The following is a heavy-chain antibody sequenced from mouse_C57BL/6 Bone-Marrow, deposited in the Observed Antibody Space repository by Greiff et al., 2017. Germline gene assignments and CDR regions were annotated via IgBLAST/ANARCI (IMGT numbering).Heavy chain of an antibody. CDR2: ISSGSSTI. CDR3: ARAALSYAMDY. J-gene: IGHJ4*01. CDR1: GFTFSDYG. Sequence: EVNVVESGGGLVKPGGSLKLSCAASGFTFSDYGMHWVRQAPEKGLEWVAYISSGSSTIYYADTVKGRITISRDNAKNTLFLQMTSLRSEDTAMYYCARAALSYAMDYWGQGTSVTVSS. V-gene: IGHV5-17*01. D-gene: IGHD6-1*01.